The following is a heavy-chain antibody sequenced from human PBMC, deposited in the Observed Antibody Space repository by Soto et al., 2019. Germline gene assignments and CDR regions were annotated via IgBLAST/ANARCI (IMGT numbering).Heavy chain of an antibody. V-gene: IGHV4-34*01. CDR3: ARLTPGTYYDFWSGYYYYGMDV. CDR2: INHSGST. CDR1: GGSFSGYY. D-gene: IGHD3-3*01. J-gene: IGHJ6*02. Sequence: SETLSLTGAVYGGSFSGYYWSWIRQPPGKGLEWIGEINHSGSTNYNPSLKSRVTISVDTSKNQFSLKLSSVTAADTAVYYCARLTPGTYYDFWSGYYYYGMDVWGQGTTVTVSS.